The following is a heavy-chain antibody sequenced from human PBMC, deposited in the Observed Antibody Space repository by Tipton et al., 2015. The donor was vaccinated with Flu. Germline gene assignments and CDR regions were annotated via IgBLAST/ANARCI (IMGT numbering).Heavy chain of an antibody. CDR3: AKDRGPLAFCTSSSCYIDH. V-gene: IGHV4-38-2*02. Sequence: TLSLTCTVSGYSISSGYYWGWIRQPPGKGLEWIGNIYYSGVTYYNSSLKSRVTISIDKSRNQFSLKLKSVTAADTAVYYCAKDRGPLAFCTSSSCYIDHWGQGALVTVSS. CDR1: GYSISSGYY. J-gene: IGHJ4*02. CDR2: IYYSGVT. D-gene: IGHD2-2*02.